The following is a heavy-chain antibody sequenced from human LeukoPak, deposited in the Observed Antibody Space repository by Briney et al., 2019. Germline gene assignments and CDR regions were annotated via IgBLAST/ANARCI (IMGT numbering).Heavy chain of an antibody. CDR1: GGSIRSTNW. CDR2: ISLSGQT. CDR3: ARRVVVLRDFDY. D-gene: IGHD3-22*01. J-gene: IGHJ4*02. Sequence: PSETLSLTCGVSGGSIRSTNWRSWVRQPPGQGLERIGEISLSGQTNFNPSLNGRVTMSLDESRNQLSLKLTSVTAADTAVYYCARRVVVLRDFDYWGQGTLVTVSP. V-gene: IGHV4/OR15-8*02.